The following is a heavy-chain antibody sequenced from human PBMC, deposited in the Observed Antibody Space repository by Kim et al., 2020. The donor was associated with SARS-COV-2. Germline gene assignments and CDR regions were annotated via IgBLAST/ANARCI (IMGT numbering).Heavy chain of an antibody. V-gene: IGHV1-69*04. CDR3: ARGGQVVIDGRVSLTPYDH. Sequence: SVKVSCKASGGTFSNYAVNWVRQAPGQGLEWMGRILPMVDIPNYARNFQGRLTTTADKSTSTTYMELTGLTSADTAVYYCARGGQVVIDGRVSLTPYDHWGQGALVAVSS. J-gene: IGHJ5*02. CDR2: ILPMVDIP. CDR1: GGTFSNYA. D-gene: IGHD2-21*01.